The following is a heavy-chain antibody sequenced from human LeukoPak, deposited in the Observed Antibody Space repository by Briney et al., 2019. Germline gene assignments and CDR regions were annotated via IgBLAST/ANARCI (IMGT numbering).Heavy chain of an antibody. CDR1: GGSISSSSYY. J-gene: IGHJ4*02. V-gene: IGHV4-39*07. Sequence: SETLSLTCTVSGGSISSSSYYWGWIRQPPGKGLEWIGSIYYSGSTYYNPSLKSRVTISVDTSKNQFSLKLSSVTAADTAVYYCATAVITFGGVIVLGYYFDYWGQGTLVTVSS. CDR3: ATAVITFGGVIVLGYYFDY. D-gene: IGHD3-16*02. CDR2: IYYSGST.